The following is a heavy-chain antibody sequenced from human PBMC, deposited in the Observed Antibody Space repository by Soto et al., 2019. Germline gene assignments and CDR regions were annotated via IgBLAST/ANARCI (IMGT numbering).Heavy chain of an antibody. D-gene: IGHD3-10*01. J-gene: IGHJ4*02. V-gene: IGHV3-33*01. CDR3: ARDAGSYYGSGSYDY. CDR1: GFTFSSYG. CDR2: IWYDGSNK. Sequence: QVQLVESGGGVVQPGRSLRLSCAASGFTFSSYGMHWVRQAPGKGLEWVAVIWYDGSNKYYADSVKGRFTISRDNSKNTLYLQMNSLRAEDTAVYYCARDAGSYYGSGSYDYWGQGTLVTVSS.